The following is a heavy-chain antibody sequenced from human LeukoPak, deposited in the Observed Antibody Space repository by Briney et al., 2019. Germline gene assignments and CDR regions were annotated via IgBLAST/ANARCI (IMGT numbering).Heavy chain of an antibody. Sequence: GGSLRLSCAASGFTFNKFALSWVRQAPGKGLEWVSAISINGDGTYYADSVRGRLTISRDNSKNTLYLQMNSLKTEDTAVYYCAKDLLFPRFGSESWGQGTLVTVSS. D-gene: IGHD3-10*01. CDR1: GFTFNKFA. CDR2: ISINGDGT. V-gene: IGHV3-23*01. CDR3: AKDLLFPRFGSES. J-gene: IGHJ5*02.